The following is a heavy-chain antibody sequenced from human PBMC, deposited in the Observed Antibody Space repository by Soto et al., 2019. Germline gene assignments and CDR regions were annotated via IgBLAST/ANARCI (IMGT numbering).Heavy chain of an antibody. CDR1: GFSFGYYW. Sequence: GGSLRLSCAASGFSFGYYWMSWVRQAPGKGLEWVATIKFDSSERKYVDSVKGRFTISRDNAKNSLYLQMNSLRAEDTAVYYCASDRFRGTYYLRGVTYFFEEWGQGAPVTVSS. CDR3: ASDRFRGTYYLRGVTYFFEE. D-gene: IGHD1-26*01. CDR2: IKFDSSER. V-gene: IGHV3-7*03. J-gene: IGHJ4*02.